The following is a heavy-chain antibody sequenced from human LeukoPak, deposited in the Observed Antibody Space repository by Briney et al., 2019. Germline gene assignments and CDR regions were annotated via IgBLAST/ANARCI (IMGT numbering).Heavy chain of an antibody. Sequence: GGSLRLSCAASGFTFSSYSMNWVRQAPGKGLEWVSSISSSSSYIYYADSVKGRFTISRGNAKNSLYLQMNSLRAEDTAVYYCARGYQLLPIDYWGQGTLVTVSS. CDR3: ARGYQLLPIDY. V-gene: IGHV3-21*01. CDR1: GFTFSSYS. D-gene: IGHD2-2*01. J-gene: IGHJ4*02. CDR2: ISSSSSYI.